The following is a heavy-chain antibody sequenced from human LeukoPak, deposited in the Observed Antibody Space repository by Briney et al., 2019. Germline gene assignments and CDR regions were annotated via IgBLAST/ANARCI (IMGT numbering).Heavy chain of an antibody. CDR2: IYTSGST. D-gene: IGHD2-15*01. Sequence: PSETLSLTCTVSGGAISSYSWTWIRQPAGKGLEWIGHIYTSGSTNYNPSLKSRVTMSVDTSKNQFSLKLISVTAADTAVYYCARGYCSGGSCYSSYWYFDLWGRGTLVTVSS. V-gene: IGHV4-4*07. J-gene: IGHJ2*01. CDR3: ARGYCSGGSCYSSYWYFDL. CDR1: GGAISSYS.